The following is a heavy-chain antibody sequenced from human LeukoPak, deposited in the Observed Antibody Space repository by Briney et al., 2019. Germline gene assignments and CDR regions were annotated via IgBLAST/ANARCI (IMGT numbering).Heavy chain of an antibody. J-gene: IGHJ4*02. CDR1: GYTLTELS. Sequence: GASVKVSCKVSGYTLTELSMHWVRQAPGKGLEWMGGFDPEDGETIYAQKFQGRVTMTEDTSTDTAYMELSSLRSEDTAVYYRATLGDDFWSGYYTLFDYWGQGTLVTVSS. CDR3: ATLGDDFWSGYYTLFDY. D-gene: IGHD3-3*01. CDR2: FDPEDGET. V-gene: IGHV1-24*01.